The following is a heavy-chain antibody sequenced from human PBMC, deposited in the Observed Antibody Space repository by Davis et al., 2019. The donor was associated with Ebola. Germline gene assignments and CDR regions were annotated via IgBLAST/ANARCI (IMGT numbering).Heavy chain of an antibody. Sequence: GSLRLSCAVYGGSFSGHYWNWIRQPPGKGLEWIGEINHSGSTKYNPSLKSRVTILVDTSKNQFSLKLSSVTAADTAVYYCARDGNDFWSGGWFDPWGQGTLVTVSS. D-gene: IGHD3-3*01. CDR3: ARDGNDFWSGGWFDP. CDR2: INHSGST. CDR1: GGSFSGHY. V-gene: IGHV4-34*01. J-gene: IGHJ5*02.